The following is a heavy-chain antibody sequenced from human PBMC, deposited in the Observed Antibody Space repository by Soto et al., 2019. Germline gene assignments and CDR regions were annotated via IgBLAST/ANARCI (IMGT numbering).Heavy chain of an antibody. D-gene: IGHD3-22*01. CDR3: ARGAYDSSGYSRSYYFDY. J-gene: IGHJ4*02. V-gene: IGHV4-30-2*01. CDR1: GGSISSGGYS. Sequence: SETLSLTCAVSGGSISSGGYSWSWIRQPPGKGLEWIGYIYHSGSTYYNPSLKSRVTISVDRSKNQFSLKLSSVTAADTAVYYCARGAYDSSGYSRSYYFDYWGQGTLVTVSS. CDR2: IYHSGST.